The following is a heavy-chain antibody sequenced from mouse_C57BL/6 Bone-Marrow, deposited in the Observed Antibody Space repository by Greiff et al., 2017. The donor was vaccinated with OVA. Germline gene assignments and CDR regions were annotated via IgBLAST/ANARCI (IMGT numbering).Heavy chain of an antibody. V-gene: IGHV5-15*01. Sequence: EVMLVESGGGLVQPGGSLKLSCAASGFTFSDYGMAWVRQAPRKGPAWVAFISNLAYSIYYADTVTGRFTIPRENAKNTLYLEMSSLRSEDTAMYYCAGHPRWLLPDWYFDVWGTGTTVTVSS. D-gene: IGHD2-3*01. CDR1: GFTFSDYG. CDR3: AGHPRWLLPDWYFDV. CDR2: ISNLAYSI. J-gene: IGHJ1*03.